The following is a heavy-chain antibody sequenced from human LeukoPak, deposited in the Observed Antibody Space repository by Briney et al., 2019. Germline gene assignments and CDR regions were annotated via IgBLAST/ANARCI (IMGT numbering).Heavy chain of an antibody. D-gene: IGHD4-17*01. J-gene: IGHJ4*02. V-gene: IGHV3-11*01. CDR1: GFTFSDYY. CDR2: ISSSGSTI. CDR3: AREGDYGDYSDFDY. Sequence: GGSLRLSCATSGFTFSDYYMSWIRQTPGKGLEWVSYISSSGSTIYYADSVKGRFTISRDNAKNSLYLQMNSLRAEDTAVYYCAREGDYGDYSDFDYWGQGTLVTVSS.